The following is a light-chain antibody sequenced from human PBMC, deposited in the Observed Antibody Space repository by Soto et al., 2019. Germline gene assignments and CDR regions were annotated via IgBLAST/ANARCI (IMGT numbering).Light chain of an antibody. CDR3: CSYAGTYPLV. V-gene: IGLV2-11*01. CDR2: DVN. CDR1: SSDVGGYNY. Sequence: QSALTQPRSVSGSPGQSVTISCTGTSSDVGGYNYVSWYQQHPGKAPKLMIFDVNKRPSGVPDRISGSKFGNTASLTISGLQTEDEADYYYCSYAGTYPLVFGSGTKLTVL. J-gene: IGLJ1*01.